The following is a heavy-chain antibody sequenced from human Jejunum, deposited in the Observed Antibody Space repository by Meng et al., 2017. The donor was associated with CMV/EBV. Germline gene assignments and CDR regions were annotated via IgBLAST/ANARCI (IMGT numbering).Heavy chain of an antibody. CDR3: ARGAPWTDYDY. CDR1: RFTFRNYA. CDR2: IGASGGST. V-gene: IGHV3-23*01. Sequence: LSCAAPRFTFRNYAMSWVRQTPEKGLEWVSGIGASGGSTYYADSVKGRFTISRDNINNILYLQMHSLRADDTAVYYCARGAPWTDYDYWGQGTLVTVSS. J-gene: IGHJ4*02. D-gene: IGHD3/OR15-3a*01.